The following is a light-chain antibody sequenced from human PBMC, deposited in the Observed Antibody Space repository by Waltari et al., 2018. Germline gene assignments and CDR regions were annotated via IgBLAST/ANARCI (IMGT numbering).Light chain of an antibody. CDR1: QSVSSY. Sequence: EIVLTQSPATLSLSPGERATLSCRASQSVSSYLAWYQQKPGKAPRLLIYDASNRATGIPARFSASGSGTDFTLTISSLEPEDFAVYFCQQRSNWPITFGQGTRLEMK. V-gene: IGKV3-11*01. CDR2: DAS. CDR3: QQRSNWPIT. J-gene: IGKJ5*01.